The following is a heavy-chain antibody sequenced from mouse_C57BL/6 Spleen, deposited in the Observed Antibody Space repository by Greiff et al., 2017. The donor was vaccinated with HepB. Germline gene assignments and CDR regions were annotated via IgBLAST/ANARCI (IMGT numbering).Heavy chain of an antibody. V-gene: IGHV1-26*01. CDR2: INPNNGGT. D-gene: IGHD1-1*01. CDR3: ASLTHYGSSFDY. J-gene: IGHJ2*01. CDR1: GYTFTDYY. Sequence: EVQLQQSGPELVKPGASVKISCKASGYTFTDYYMNWVKQSHGKSLEWIGDINPNNGGTSYNQKFKGKATLTVDKSSSTAYMELRSLTSEDSAVYYCASLTHYGSSFDYWGQGTTLTVSS.